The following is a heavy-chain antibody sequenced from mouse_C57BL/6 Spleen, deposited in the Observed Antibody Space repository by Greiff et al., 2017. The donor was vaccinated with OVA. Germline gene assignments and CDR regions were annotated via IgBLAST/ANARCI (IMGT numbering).Heavy chain of an antibody. CDR3: ARRAIAQGWYCDY. D-gene: IGHD1-3*01. CDR2: INPSNGGT. V-gene: IGHV1-53*01. Sequence: QVQLQQPGTELVKPGASVKLSCKASGYTFTSYWMHWVKQRPGQGLEWIGNINPSNGGTNYNEKFKSKATLTVSKSSSTAYMQLSSLTSEASAICICARRAIAQGWYCDYWGQGTTLTVSS. J-gene: IGHJ2*01. CDR1: GYTFTSYW.